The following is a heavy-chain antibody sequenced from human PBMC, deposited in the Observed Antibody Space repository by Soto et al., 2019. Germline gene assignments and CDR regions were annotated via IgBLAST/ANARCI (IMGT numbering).Heavy chain of an antibody. CDR3: ARHYCSGGSCLFGP. D-gene: IGHD2-15*01. CDR1: GFTFSSYW. CDR2: IKQDGSEK. J-gene: IGHJ5*02. V-gene: IGHV3-7*01. Sequence: GGSLRLSCASSGFTFSSYWMSWVRQAPGKGLEWVANIKQDGSEKYYVDSVKGRFTISRDNAKNSLYLQMNSLRAEDTAVYYCARHYCSGGSCLFGPWGQGTLVTVSS.